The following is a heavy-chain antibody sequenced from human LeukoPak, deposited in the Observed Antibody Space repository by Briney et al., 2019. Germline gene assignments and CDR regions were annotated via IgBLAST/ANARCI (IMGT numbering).Heavy chain of an antibody. CDR2: ISSSSGYK. V-gene: IGHV3-21*01. CDR1: GFTFSSYS. CDR3: ARTSGESTAALRAPFDY. J-gene: IGHJ4*02. Sequence: GGSLRLSCAVSGFTFSSYSMTWVRQAPGKGLEWVSSISSSSGYKYYADSVKGRFTISRDNAKNSLYLQMDSLRAEDAAVYYCARTSGESTAALRAPFDYWGRGTLATVSS. D-gene: IGHD6-6*01.